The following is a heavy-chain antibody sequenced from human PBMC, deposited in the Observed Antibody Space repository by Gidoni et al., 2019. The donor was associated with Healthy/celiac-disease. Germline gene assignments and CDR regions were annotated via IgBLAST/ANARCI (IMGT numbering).Heavy chain of an antibody. CDR1: GFTFSSYE. CDR3: ARALDYYDSSGSPHLDY. D-gene: IGHD3-22*01. CDR2: ISSSGSTI. V-gene: IGHV3-48*03. J-gene: IGHJ4*02. Sequence: EVQLVASGGGLVQPGGSLRLSCAASGFTFSSYEMNWVHQAPGKGLEWVSYISSSGSTIYYADSVKGRFTISRDNAKNSLYLQMNSLRAEDTAVYYCARALDYYDSSGSPHLDYWGQGTLVTVSS.